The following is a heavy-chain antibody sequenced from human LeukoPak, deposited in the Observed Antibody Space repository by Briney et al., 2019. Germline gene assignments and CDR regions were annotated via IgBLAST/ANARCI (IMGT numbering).Heavy chain of an antibody. Sequence: GGSLRLSCAASGFTFSIYSMNWVRQTPGKGLEWVSSISSTSSYIYYADSVKGRFTISRDNAKNSLYLQMNSLRAEDTAVYYCARDLLGYNYYYMDVWGKGTTVTVSS. J-gene: IGHJ6*03. CDR2: ISSTSSYI. CDR3: ARDLLGYNYYYMDV. CDR1: GFTFSIYS. V-gene: IGHV3-21*01. D-gene: IGHD3-16*02.